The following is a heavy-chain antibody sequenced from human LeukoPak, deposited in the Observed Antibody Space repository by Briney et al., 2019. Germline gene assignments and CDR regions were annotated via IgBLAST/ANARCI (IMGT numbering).Heavy chain of an antibody. D-gene: IGHD1-26*01. J-gene: IGHJ4*02. Sequence: QPGGSLRLSCAASGFTLRNYWMHWVRQPPGKGLVWVSHINGDGSNTGYADSVKGRFTISRDNAKNSLFLHMNSLRDDDTAVYYCARAGYSGTYYGDYWGQGTLVTVSS. CDR2: INGDGSNT. CDR3: ARAGYSGTYYGDY. CDR1: GFTLRNYW. V-gene: IGHV3-74*01.